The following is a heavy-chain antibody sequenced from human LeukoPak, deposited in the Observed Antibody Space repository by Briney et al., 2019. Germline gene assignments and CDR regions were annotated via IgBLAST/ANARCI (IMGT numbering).Heavy chain of an antibody. V-gene: IGHV1-69*13. CDR1: GGTFSSYA. J-gene: IGHJ4*02. CDR2: IIPIFGTA. Sequence: EASVKVSCKASGGTFSSYAISWVRQAPGQGLEWMGGIIPIFGTANYAQKFQGRVTITADESTSTAYMELSSLRSEDTAVYYCARESVVGAQFDYWGQGTLVAVSS. CDR3: ARESVVGAQFDY. D-gene: IGHD1-26*01.